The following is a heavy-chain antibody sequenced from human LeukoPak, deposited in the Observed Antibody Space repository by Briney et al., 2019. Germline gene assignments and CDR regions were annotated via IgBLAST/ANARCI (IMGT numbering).Heavy chain of an antibody. CDR3: ARVRDCSSTSCYQRFYYYYGMDV. CDR2: IIPIFGTA. J-gene: IGHJ6*02. V-gene: IGHV1-69*13. CDR1: GGTFSSYA. Sequence: GASVKVSCKASGGTFSSYAISWVRQAPGQGLEWMGGIIPIFGTANYAQKSQGRVTITADESTSTAYMELSSLRSEDTAVYYCARVRDCSSTSCYQRFYYYYGMDVWGQGTTVTVSS. D-gene: IGHD2-2*01.